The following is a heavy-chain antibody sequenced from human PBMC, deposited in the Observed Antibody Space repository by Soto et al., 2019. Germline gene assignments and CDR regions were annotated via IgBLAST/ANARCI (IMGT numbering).Heavy chain of an antibody. D-gene: IGHD3-10*01. Sequence: EVQLLESGGGLVQPGGSLRLSCAASGFTFSNYAMSWVRQAPGKGLEWVSAMSGSGGSTYYADSVKGRFTISRDNSKNTLYLHMTSLRAEDTALYYCAKDPGGISMLRGVMQNSWFDPWGHGTLVTVSS. J-gene: IGHJ5*02. CDR3: AKDPGGISMLRGVMQNSWFDP. CDR2: MSGSGGST. V-gene: IGHV3-23*01. CDR1: GFTFSNYA.